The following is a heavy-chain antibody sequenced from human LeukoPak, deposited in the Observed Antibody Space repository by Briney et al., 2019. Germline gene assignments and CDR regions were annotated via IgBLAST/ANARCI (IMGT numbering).Heavy chain of an antibody. J-gene: IGHJ3*02. CDR3: ARDRRADYGRNDDAFDI. V-gene: IGHV3-13*01. Sequence: HPGGSLRLSCAASGFTFSDYDMHWVRQVTGKGLEWVSHIGTGTDTHYSDSVKGRFTISRENARNSLYLQMSSLTAGDTAVYYCARDRRADYGRNDDAFDIWGQGTMVTVSS. CDR1: GFTFSDYD. D-gene: IGHD4-23*01. CDR2: IGTGTDT.